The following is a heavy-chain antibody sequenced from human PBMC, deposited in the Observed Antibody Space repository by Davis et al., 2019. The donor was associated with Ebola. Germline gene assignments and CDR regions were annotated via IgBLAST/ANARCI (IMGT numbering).Heavy chain of an antibody. D-gene: IGHD1-26*01. CDR3: AKYLIAGAKFAGDS. CDR1: GFTFSNYA. Sequence: GESLKISCAASGFTFSNYALSWVRQTPGKGLEWVSAISGSGSTTDYADSVKGRFTISRENSKNTLYLQMNYLRAEDTAVYYCAKYLIAGAKFAGDSWGQGTLVTVSS. J-gene: IGHJ4*02. V-gene: IGHV3-23*01. CDR2: ISGSGSTT.